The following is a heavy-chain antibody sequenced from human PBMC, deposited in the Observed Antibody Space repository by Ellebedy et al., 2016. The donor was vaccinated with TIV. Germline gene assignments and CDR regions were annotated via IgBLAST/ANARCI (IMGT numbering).Heavy chain of an antibody. CDR3: TTDLWELYWFDP. V-gene: IGHV3-15*01. Sequence: GGSLRLSXAASGSTSSNACMSWARQAPGKGLEWVGRIKSKTDGGTTDYAAPVKGRFTISRDDSKNTLYLQMNSLKTEDTAVYYCTTDLWELYWFDPWGQGTLVTVSS. D-gene: IGHD1-26*01. CDR2: IKSKTDGGTT. CDR1: GSTSSNAC. J-gene: IGHJ5*02.